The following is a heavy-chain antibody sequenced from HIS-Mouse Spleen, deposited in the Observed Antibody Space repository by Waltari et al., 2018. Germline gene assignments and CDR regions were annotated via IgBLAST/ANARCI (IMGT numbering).Heavy chain of an antibody. CDR3: TTIWDSRDFDY. J-gene: IGHJ4*02. CDR2: IKSKTAGRTK. CDR1: GFTFSNAW. Sequence: EVQLVESGGGLVKPGGSLRLSCAASGFTFSNAWMSWVRQAPGKGLEWVGRIKSKTAGRTKDDAAPVKGRFTISRDDSKNTLYLQMNSLKTEDTAVYYCTTIWDSRDFDYWGQGTLVTVSS. D-gene: IGHD6-13*01. V-gene: IGHV3-15*01.